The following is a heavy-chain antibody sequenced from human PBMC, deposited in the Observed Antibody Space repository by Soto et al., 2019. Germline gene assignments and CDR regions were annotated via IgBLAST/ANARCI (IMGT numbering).Heavy chain of an antibody. CDR1: GGTFSSYA. D-gene: IGHD3-22*01. Sequence: QVQLVQSGAEVKKPGSSVKVSCKASGGTFSSYAISWVRQAPGQGLEWMGGIIPIFGTANYAQKFQGRVTITADESTSTAYMELSSLRSEDTAVYYCATSITTIVVVKSRGAFDIWGQGTMVTVSP. V-gene: IGHV1-69*12. CDR3: ATSITTIVVVKSRGAFDI. J-gene: IGHJ3*02. CDR2: IIPIFGTA.